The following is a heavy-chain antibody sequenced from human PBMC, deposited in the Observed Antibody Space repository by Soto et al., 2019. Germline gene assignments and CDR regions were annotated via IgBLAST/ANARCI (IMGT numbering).Heavy chain of an antibody. CDR2: INHSGST. CDR1: GGSFSGYY. Sequence: SETLSLTCAVYGGSFSGYYWSWIRQPPGKGLEWIGEINHSGSTNYNPSLKSRVTISVDTSKNQFSLKLSSVTAADTAVYYCARGFVVVAATQCAFDIWGQGTMVTVSS. CDR3: ARGFVVVAATQCAFDI. J-gene: IGHJ3*02. V-gene: IGHV4-34*01. D-gene: IGHD2-15*01.